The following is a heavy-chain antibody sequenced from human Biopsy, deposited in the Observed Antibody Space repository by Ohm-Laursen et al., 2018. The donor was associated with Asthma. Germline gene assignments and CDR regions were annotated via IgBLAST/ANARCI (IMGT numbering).Heavy chain of an antibody. CDR3: ARVTSYGDLYFGIDV. CDR1: GAYIGTPDYH. V-gene: IGHV4-30-4*01. Sequence: TLSLTCTVSGAYIGTPDYHWSWIRQSPGKGLEWIGFVFYSGTTHYSRSLERRLYISIDTARNEFSMSLRSLTAADTAVYFCARVTSYGDLYFGIDVWGPGNTVVVS. J-gene: IGHJ6*02. CDR2: VFYSGTT. D-gene: IGHD4-17*01.